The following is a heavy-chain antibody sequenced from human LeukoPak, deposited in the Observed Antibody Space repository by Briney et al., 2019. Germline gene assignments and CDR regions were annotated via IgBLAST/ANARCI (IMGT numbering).Heavy chain of an antibody. CDR1: GFTFSSYW. J-gene: IGHJ3*02. D-gene: IGHD3-9*01. Sequence: SGGPLRLSCAASGFTFSSYWMSWVRQAPGKGLEWVANTKEEGSEKYYVDSVKGRFTISRDNAKDSVYLQMNSLRVEDTAVYYCARDRYFSIWGQGTMVTVSS. CDR2: TKEEGSEK. CDR3: ARDRYFSI. V-gene: IGHV3-7*01.